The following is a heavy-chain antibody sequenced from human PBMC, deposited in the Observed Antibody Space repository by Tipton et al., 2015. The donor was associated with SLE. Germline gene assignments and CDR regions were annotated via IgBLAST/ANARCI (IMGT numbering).Heavy chain of an antibody. CDR3: ARLNDATAIASFDY. V-gene: IGHV4-61*10. J-gene: IGHJ4*02. CDR1: GGSISSATYY. CDR2: IYYNGHT. Sequence: TLSLTCSVSGGSISSATYYWSWIRQPAGRGLEWIGYIYYNGHTNYSPSLKSRVTLSVDTSKNQFSLTLSSVTAADTAVYYCARLNDATAIASFDYWGQGNLVTVSS. D-gene: IGHD2-21*02.